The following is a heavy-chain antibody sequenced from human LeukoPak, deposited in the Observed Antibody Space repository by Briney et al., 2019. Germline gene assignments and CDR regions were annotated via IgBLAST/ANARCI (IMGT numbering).Heavy chain of an antibody. V-gene: IGHV3-30*18. CDR1: GFTLSSFG. CDR3: AKDADTATIIYWYFDL. CDR2: ISDDGSST. Sequence: GGSLRRSCTASGFTLSSFGMHWVRQAPGKGLEWVAVISDDGSSTYYADSVKGRFTISRDNSKNTLYLQLNSLRTEDTAVYYCAKDADTATIIYWYFDLWGRGTLVTVSS. J-gene: IGHJ2*01. D-gene: IGHD5-18*01.